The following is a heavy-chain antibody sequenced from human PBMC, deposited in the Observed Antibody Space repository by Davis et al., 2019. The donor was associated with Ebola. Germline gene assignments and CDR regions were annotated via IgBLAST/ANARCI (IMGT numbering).Heavy chain of an antibody. D-gene: IGHD3-22*01. CDR2: ISGSGGST. CDR3: AKTQTTYYYDSSGYYLNPDAFDI. J-gene: IGHJ3*02. V-gene: IGHV3-23*01. CDR1: GFTFSSYW. Sequence: GGSLRLSCAASGFTFSSYWMSWVRQAPGKGLEWVSAISGSGGSTYYADSVKGRFTISRDNSKNTLYLQMNSLRAEDTAVYYCAKTQTTYYYDSSGYYLNPDAFDIWGQGTMVTVSS.